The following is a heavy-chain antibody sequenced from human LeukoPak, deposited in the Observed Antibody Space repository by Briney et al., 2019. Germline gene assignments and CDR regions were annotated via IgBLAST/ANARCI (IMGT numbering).Heavy chain of an antibody. CDR2: IYYSGST. J-gene: IGHJ4*02. Sequence: PSETLSLTCTVSGGSISSSSYYWGWIRQPPGKGLEWIGSIYYSGSTYYNPSLKSRVTISVDTSKNQFSLKLSSVTAADTAVYYCASSNYGGNSPDYWGQGTLVTVSS. D-gene: IGHD4-23*01. CDR1: GGSISSSSYY. CDR3: ASSNYGGNSPDY. V-gene: IGHV4-39*01.